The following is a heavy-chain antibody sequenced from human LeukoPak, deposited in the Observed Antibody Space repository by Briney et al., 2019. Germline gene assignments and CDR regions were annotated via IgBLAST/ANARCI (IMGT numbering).Heavy chain of an antibody. D-gene: IGHD6-19*01. CDR2: INHSGST. CDR3: ARSGGSGWYRGWYFDY. Sequence: SETLSLTCAVYGGSFSGYYWSWIRQPPGKGLEWIGEINHSGSTNYNPSLKSRVTISVDTSKNQFSLKLSSVTAADTAVYYCARSGGSGWYRGWYFDYWGQGTLVTVSS. J-gene: IGHJ4*02. V-gene: IGHV4-34*01. CDR1: GGSFSGYY.